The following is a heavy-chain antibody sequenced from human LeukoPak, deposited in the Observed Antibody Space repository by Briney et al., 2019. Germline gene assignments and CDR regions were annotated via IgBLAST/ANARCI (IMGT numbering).Heavy chain of an antibody. CDR3: ARFGTYYYDSSGYADAFDI. V-gene: IGHV4-59*01. D-gene: IGHD3-22*01. Sequence: SETLSLTCTVSGGSISSYYWSWIRQPPGKGLEWIGDIYYSGSTNYNPSLKSRVTISVDTSKNQFSLKLSSVTAADTAVYYCARFGTYYYDSSGYADAFDIWGQGTMVTVSS. CDR1: GGSISSYY. J-gene: IGHJ3*02. CDR2: IYYSGST.